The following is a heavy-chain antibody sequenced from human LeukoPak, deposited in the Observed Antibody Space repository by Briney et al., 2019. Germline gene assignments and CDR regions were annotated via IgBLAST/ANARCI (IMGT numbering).Heavy chain of an antibody. CDR3: ARGGRITMFGVVIMRGAFDI. CDR1: GDSISSGDYY. V-gene: IGHV4-30-4*08. Sequence: PSQTLSLTCTVSGDSISSGDYYWSWIRQPPGKGLEWIGEINHSGSTNYNPSLKSRVTISVDTSKNQFSLKLSSVTAADTAVYYCARGGRITMFGVVIMRGAFDIWGQGTMVTVSS. CDR2: INHSGST. D-gene: IGHD3-3*01. J-gene: IGHJ3*02.